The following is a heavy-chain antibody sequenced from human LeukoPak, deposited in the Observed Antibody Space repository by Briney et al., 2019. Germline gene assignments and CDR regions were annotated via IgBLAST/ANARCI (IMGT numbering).Heavy chain of an antibody. CDR1: GFTFSSYW. CDR3: ARDGVRDGLYFDR. CDR2: INQDGSEK. D-gene: IGHD5-24*01. Sequence: GGSLRLSCAASGFTFSSYWMNWVRQAPGKGLEWVASINQDGSEKYYLDSVKGRFTISRDNAKNSLYLQMNSLRDEDTAVYSCARDGVRDGLYFDRWGQGTLVTVSS. J-gene: IGHJ4*02. V-gene: IGHV3-7*01.